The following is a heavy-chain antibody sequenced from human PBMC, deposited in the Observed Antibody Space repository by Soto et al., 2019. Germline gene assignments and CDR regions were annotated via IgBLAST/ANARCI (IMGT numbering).Heavy chain of an antibody. J-gene: IGHJ2*01. Sequence: SETLSLTCTVSGVSMSTFYWTWIRQPPGKGLEWIGHIYESGSTNYNPSLKSRVTISVDTSKNQFSLKLSSVTAADTAVYYCASENWDDYYDLWSRGTLVTVSS. CDR3: ASENWDDYYDL. D-gene: IGHD1-1*01. V-gene: IGHV4-59*08. CDR2: IYESGST. CDR1: GVSMSTFY.